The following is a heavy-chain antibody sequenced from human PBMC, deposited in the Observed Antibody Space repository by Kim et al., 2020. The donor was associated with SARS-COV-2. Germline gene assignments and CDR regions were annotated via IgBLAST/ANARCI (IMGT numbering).Heavy chain of an antibody. Sequence: ASVKVSCKASGYTFTSYGISWVRQAPGQGLEWMGWISAYNGNTNYAQKLQGRVTMTTDTSTSTAYMELRSLRSDDTAVYYCARDHPRPHTWLLARDDAFDIWGQGTMVTVSS. CDR2: ISAYNGNT. V-gene: IGHV1-18*01. CDR1: GYTFTSYG. CDR3: ARDHPRPHTWLLARDDAFDI. D-gene: IGHD3-22*01. J-gene: IGHJ3*02.